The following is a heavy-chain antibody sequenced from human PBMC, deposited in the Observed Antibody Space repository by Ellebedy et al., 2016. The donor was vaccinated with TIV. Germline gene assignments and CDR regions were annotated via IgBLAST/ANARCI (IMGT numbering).Heavy chain of an antibody. Sequence: SVKVSXXASGGTFSSYAISWVRQAPGQGLEWMGGIIPIFGTANYAQKFQGRVTITADKSTSTAYMELSSLRSEDTAVYYCARVLPHIHAFDIWGQGTMVTVSS. J-gene: IGHJ3*02. CDR1: GGTFSSYA. CDR3: ARVLPHIHAFDI. V-gene: IGHV1-69*06. CDR2: IIPIFGTA.